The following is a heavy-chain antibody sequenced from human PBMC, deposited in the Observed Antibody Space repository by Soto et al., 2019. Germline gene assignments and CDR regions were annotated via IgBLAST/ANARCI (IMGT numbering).Heavy chain of an antibody. J-gene: IGHJ6*04. D-gene: IGHD5-18*01. CDR3: AKAKREQLWLPSGMDV. Sequence: GGSLRLSCAASGFTFSSYGMHWVRQAPGKGLGWVAVISYDGSNKYYADSVKGRFTISRDNSKNTLYLQMNSLRAEDTAVYYCAKAKREQLWLPSGMDVWGKGTTVTVSP. CDR1: GFTFSSYG. CDR2: ISYDGSNK. V-gene: IGHV3-30*18.